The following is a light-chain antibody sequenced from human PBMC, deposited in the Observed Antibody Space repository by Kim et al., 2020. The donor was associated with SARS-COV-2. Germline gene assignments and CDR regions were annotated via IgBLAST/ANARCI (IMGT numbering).Light chain of an antibody. CDR1: SSDDGNYNY. V-gene: IGLV2-11*03. CDR2: DVS. Sequence: GQSVTISCTGTSSDDGNYNYVSWDQQHPGKAPKLMIYDVSKRPSGVPERFSGSKSGNTASLTISGLQAEDEADYYCCSSAGGYTWVFGGGTQLTVL. J-gene: IGLJ3*02. CDR3: CSSAGGYTWV.